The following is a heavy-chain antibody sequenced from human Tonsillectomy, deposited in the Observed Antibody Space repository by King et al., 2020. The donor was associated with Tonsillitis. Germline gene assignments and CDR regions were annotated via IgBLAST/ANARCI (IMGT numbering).Heavy chain of an antibody. CDR2: ISANNGNT. V-gene: IGHV1-18*01. CDR3: ARNFGSGPIIYYFDY. CDR1: GYTFTSYR. Sequence: FQLVQSGAEVKKPGASVKVSCKASGYTFTSYRISWVRQAPGQGLEWMGWISANNGNTNYAQRLQGRVTMTTDTSTSTAYMELRSLRSDDTAVYYCARNFGSGPIIYYFDYWGQGTLVTVSS. J-gene: IGHJ4*02. D-gene: IGHD3-10*01.